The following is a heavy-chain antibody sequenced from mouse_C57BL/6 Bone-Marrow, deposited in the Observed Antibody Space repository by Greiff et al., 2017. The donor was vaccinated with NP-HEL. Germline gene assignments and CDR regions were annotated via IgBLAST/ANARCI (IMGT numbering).Heavy chain of an antibody. CDR3: ARFGATVVSSYWYFDV. V-gene: IGHV1-54*01. J-gene: IGHJ1*03. CDR1: GYAFTNYL. D-gene: IGHD1-1*01. Sequence: VQLHQSGAELVRPGTSVKVSCKASGYAFTNYLIEWVKQRPGQGLEWIGVINPGSGGTNYNEKFKGKATLTADKSSSTAYMQLSSLTSEDSAVYFCARFGATVVSSYWYFDVWGTGTTVTVSS. CDR2: INPGSGGT.